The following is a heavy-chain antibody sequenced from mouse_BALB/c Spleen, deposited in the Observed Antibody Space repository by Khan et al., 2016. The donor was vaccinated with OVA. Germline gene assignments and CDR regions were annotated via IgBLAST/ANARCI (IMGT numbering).Heavy chain of an antibody. J-gene: IGHJ4*01. CDR1: GFSLTGYG. V-gene: IGHV2-6-7*01. Sequence: QVQLKQSGPGLVAPSQSLSITCTVSGFSLTGYGVNWVRQPLGKGLEWLGMIWGDGSTDYNSALKSRLSITKDNSKSQVFLKMNSLQTDDTARYYCARAYYANYREAMDYWGQGNSVTVSS. CDR2: IWGDGST. D-gene: IGHD2-10*01. CDR3: ARAYYANYREAMDY.